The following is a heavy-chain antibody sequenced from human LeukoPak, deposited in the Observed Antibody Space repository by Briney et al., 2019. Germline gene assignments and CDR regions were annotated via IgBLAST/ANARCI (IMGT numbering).Heavy chain of an antibody. J-gene: IGHJ3*02. Sequence: GESLKISCKGSGYSFTNYWIAWVRQMPGKGLEWMGIIYPGDSDTRYSPSFQGQVTISADKSISTAYLQWSSLKASDTAMYYCARRGSITMVRGVIEVGNLDAFDIWGQGTMVTVSS. CDR2: IYPGDSDT. D-gene: IGHD3-10*01. CDR3: ARRGSITMVRGVIEVGNLDAFDI. CDR1: GYSFTNYW. V-gene: IGHV5-51*01.